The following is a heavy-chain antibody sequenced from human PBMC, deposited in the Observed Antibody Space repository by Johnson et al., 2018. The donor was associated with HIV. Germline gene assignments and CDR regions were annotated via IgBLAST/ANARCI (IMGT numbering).Heavy chain of an antibody. CDR3: ARGPKNPGLDAFDI. Sequence: QVQLVESGGGVVRPGGSLRLSCAASGFTFSSYAMHWVRQAPGKGLEWVAVISYDGSNKYYADSVKGRFTISRDNSKNTLYLQMNSLKTEDTAVYYCARGPKNPGLDAFDIWGQGTVVTVSS. CDR1: GFTFSSYA. V-gene: IGHV3-30*04. D-gene: IGHD1-14*01. CDR2: ISYDGSNK. J-gene: IGHJ3*02.